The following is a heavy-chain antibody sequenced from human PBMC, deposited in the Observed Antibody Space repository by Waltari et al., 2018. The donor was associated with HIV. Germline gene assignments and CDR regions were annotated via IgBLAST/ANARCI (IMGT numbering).Heavy chain of an antibody. CDR3: ARHGRTSPITIFGVVHGGLYGMDV. CDR1: GGSISSSSYY. CDR2: IYYSGST. J-gene: IGHJ6*02. V-gene: IGHV4-39*01. D-gene: IGHD3-3*01. Sequence: QLQLQESGPGLVKPSETLSLTCTVSGGSISSSSYYWGWIRQPPGKGLEWIGSIYYSGSTYYNPSLKSRVTISVDTSKNQFSLKLSSVTAADTAVYYCARHGRTSPITIFGVVHGGLYGMDVWGQGTTVTVSS.